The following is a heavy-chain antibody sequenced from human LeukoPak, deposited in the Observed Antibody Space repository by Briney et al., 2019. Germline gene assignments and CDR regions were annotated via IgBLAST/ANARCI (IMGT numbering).Heavy chain of an antibody. Sequence: GGSLRLSCAASGFTFSNAWMSWVRQAPGKGLEWVSAISGSGGSTYYADSVKGRFTISRDNSKNTLYLQMNSLRAEDTAVYYCAKGLDSSGYYYDGFDYWGQGTLVTVSS. CDR2: ISGSGGST. D-gene: IGHD3-22*01. V-gene: IGHV3-23*01. J-gene: IGHJ4*02. CDR1: GFTFSNAW. CDR3: AKGLDSSGYYYDGFDY.